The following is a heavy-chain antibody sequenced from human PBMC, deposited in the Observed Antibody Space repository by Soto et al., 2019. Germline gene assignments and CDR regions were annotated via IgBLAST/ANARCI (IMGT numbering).Heavy chain of an antibody. D-gene: IGHD6-6*01. V-gene: IGHV5-51*01. CDR2: IYPGDSGT. J-gene: IGHJ6*02. CDR1: GYSFASYW. CDR3: ARTRSFTLGFYYDGMDV. Sequence: PGEPLKISCQGSGYSFASYWIGWVRQMPGKDLEWMGIIYPGDSGTRYSASFQGQVTISADKSLRTAYLQWTSLKAADTALYYCARTRSFTLGFYYDGMDVWGQGTTVTVSS.